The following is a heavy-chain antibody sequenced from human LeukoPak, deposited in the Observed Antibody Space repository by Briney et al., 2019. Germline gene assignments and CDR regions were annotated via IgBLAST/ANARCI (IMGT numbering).Heavy chain of an antibody. CDR2: ISSSSSYI. Sequence: GGSLRLSCAASGFTFSSYSMNWVRQAPGKGLEWVSSISSSSSYIYYADSVKGRFTISRDNAKNSLYLQMNSLRAEDTAVYYCARDEYSYGSTPHDYWGQGTLVTVSS. V-gene: IGHV3-21*01. D-gene: IGHD5-18*01. J-gene: IGHJ4*02. CDR1: GFTFSSYS. CDR3: ARDEYSYGSTPHDY.